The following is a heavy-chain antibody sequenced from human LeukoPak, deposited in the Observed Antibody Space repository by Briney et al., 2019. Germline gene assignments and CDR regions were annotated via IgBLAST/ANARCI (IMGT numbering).Heavy chain of an antibody. J-gene: IGHJ3*02. CDR1: RFTVSSNY. CDR3: ARELREHGVFDI. D-gene: IGHD1-26*01. Sequence: GGSLRLSCAASRFTVSSNYMSWVRQAPGKGLEWVSEIYSDGSTYYAASVKGRFSISRDNSKNTVYLQMSSMRAEDTAIYYCARELREHGVFDIWGQGTMVTVSS. CDR2: IYSDGST. V-gene: IGHV3-53*01.